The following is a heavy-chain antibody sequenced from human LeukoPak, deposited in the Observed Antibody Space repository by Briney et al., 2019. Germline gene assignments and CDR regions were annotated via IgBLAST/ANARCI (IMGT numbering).Heavy chain of an antibody. J-gene: IGHJ3*02. D-gene: IGHD3-22*01. CDR2: IWYDGSNK. CDR1: GFTFSSYG. V-gene: IGHV3-33*01. Sequence: GSLRLSCAASGFTFSSYGMHWVRQAPGKGLEWVAVIWYDGSNKYYADSVKGRLTISRDNSKNTLYLQMNSLRAEDTAVYYCAREYFYDSSGYSDAFDIWGQGTMVTVSS. CDR3: AREYFYDSSGYSDAFDI.